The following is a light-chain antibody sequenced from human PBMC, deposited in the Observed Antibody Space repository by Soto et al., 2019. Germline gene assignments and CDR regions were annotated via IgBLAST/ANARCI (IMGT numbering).Light chain of an antibody. V-gene: IGKV3-11*01. CDR3: QQRSSWFFFT. CDR1: QSVSSY. Sequence: EIVLTQSPATLSLSPGERATLSCRASQSVSSYLAWYQHKPGQAPRLLIYDASNRATGIPPRFSGSGSGTDFTLTISSLEPEDFAVYCCQQRSSWFFFTFVLGTKLDI. J-gene: IGKJ3*01. CDR2: DAS.